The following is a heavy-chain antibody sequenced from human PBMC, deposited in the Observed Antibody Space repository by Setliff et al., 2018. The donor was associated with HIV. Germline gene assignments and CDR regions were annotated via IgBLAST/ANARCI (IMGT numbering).Heavy chain of an antibody. D-gene: IGHD3-10*01. CDR1: GGTLKNNA. V-gene: IGHV1-18*01. J-gene: IGHJ6*02. CDR3: ARGRNYNSGMDV. CDR2: ISPYSRIT. Sequence: ASVKLSSKASGGTLKNNAISWVRQAPGQGLEWIGWISPYSRITNYAPKFRDRVTMNTETSTHTDYFEVRGLSPDDTAVCYWARGRNYNSGMDVWGQGTTVTVSS.